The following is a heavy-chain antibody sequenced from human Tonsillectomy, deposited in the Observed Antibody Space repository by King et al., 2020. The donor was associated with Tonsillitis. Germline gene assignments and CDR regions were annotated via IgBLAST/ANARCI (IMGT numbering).Heavy chain of an antibody. Sequence: VQLVQSGAEVKKPGSSVKFSCTASGGSFRTYAINWVRQAPGQGLEWMGRIIPISEAANYAEKFQGRVTITADISTSTAYMELSSLRSEDTAVYYCARDYDPPGMHDIWGLGTVVTVSS. J-gene: IGHJ3*02. CDR3: ARDYDPPGMHDI. D-gene: IGHD3-16*01. V-gene: IGHV1-69*06. CDR1: GGSFRTYA. CDR2: IIPISEAA.